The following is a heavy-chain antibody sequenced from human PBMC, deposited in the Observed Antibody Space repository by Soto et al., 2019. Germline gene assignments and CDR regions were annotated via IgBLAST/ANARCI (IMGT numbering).Heavy chain of an antibody. Sequence: GGSLRLTCGASGFIFSNFDMHWVRQTTEKGLEWVSGIGFAGDTNYSGSVKGRFTISRENAKNSLFLQMNSLRVGDTAVYYCVRGLPGGFDPWGQGTLVTVSS. CDR3: VRGLPGGFDP. CDR2: IGFAGDT. V-gene: IGHV3-13*01. CDR1: GFIFSNFD. J-gene: IGHJ5*02. D-gene: IGHD3-10*01.